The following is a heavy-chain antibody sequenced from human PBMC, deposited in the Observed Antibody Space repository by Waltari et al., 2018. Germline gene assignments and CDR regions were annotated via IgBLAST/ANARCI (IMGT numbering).Heavy chain of an antibody. Sequence: EVQLLESGGGLVQPGWSLRLSCAASGFTFSSYAMSWVRQAPGKGLEWVSAISGSGGSTYYADSVKGRFTISRDNSKNTLYLQMNSLRAEDTAVYYCRFTYCSSTSCFLSFDYWGQGTLVTVSS. CDR2: ISGSGGST. D-gene: IGHD2-2*01. J-gene: IGHJ4*02. V-gene: IGHV3-23*01. CDR3: RFTYCSSTSCFLSFDY. CDR1: GFTFSSYA.